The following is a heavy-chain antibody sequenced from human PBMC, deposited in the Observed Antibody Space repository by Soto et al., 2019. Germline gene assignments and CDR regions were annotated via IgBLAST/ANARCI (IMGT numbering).Heavy chain of an antibody. CDR3: AGTTYYYDSSGYLDFDY. D-gene: IGHD3-22*01. CDR1: GGSISSGGYY. J-gene: IGHJ4*02. CDR2: IYYSGST. Sequence: TLSLTCTVSGGSISSGGYYWSWIRQHPGKGLEWIGYIYYSGSTYYNPSLKSRVTISVDTSKNQFSLKLSSVTAADTAVYYCAGTTYYYDSSGYLDFDYWGQGTLVTVSS. V-gene: IGHV4-31*03.